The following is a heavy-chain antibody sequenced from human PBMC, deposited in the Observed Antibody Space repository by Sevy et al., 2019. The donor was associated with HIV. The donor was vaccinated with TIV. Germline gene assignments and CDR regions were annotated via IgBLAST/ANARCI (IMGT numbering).Heavy chain of an antibody. CDR1: GGSISSGDYY. D-gene: IGHD1-1*01. V-gene: IGHV4-31*03. CDR2: IYYSGTT. J-gene: IGHJ4*02. Sequence: SETLSLTCTVSGGSISSGDYYWSWIHQHPGKGLEWIGYIYYSGTTYYNPSLKSRVTISVDTSKNQFSLKLSSVTAADTAVYYCARYLSRTEYFFDFWGQGTLVTVSS. CDR3: ARYLSRTEYFFDF.